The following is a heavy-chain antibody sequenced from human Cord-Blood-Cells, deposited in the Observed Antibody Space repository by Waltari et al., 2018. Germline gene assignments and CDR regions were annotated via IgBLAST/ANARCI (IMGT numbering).Heavy chain of an antibody. D-gene: IGHD3-22*01. J-gene: IGHJ5*02. V-gene: IGHV4-34*01. CDR3: ARSSNYYDSSGYPNWFDP. CDR2: INHSGST. Sequence: QVQLQQCGAGLLKPSETLSLTCAVYGWSFSGYYWSWIRQPPGKGLKWSGEINHSGSTNYNPSLKSRVPISVATSKHQFSLKLSSVTAADTAVYYCARSSNYYDSSGYPNWFDPWGQGTLVTVSS. CDR1: GWSFSGYY.